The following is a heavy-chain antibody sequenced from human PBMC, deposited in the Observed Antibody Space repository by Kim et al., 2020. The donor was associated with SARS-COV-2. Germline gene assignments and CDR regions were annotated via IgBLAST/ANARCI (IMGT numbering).Heavy chain of an antibody. J-gene: IGHJ6*01. D-gene: IGHD3-10*01. CDR3: ARDRYYGSGSPSYYYYYG. CDR1: GFSFSSYG. CDR2: ISYDGRNK. V-gene: IGHV3-33*05. Sequence: GGSLRLSCAASGFSFSSYGMNWVRQAPGKGLEWVAVISYDGRNKYYADSVKGRFTISRDNSKNTLYLQMNSLRAEDTAVYYCARDRYYGSGSPSYYYYYG.